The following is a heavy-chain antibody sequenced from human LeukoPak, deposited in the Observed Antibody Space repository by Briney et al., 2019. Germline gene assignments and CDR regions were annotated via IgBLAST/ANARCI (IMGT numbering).Heavy chain of an antibody. CDR2: IYTSGST. Sequence: SETLSLTCTVSGGSISSGSYYWSWIRQPAGKGLEWIGRIYTSGSTYYNPSLKSRVTISVDTSKNQFSLKLSSVTAADTAVYYCARGGDLTGYYWEAFDIWGQGTMVTVSS. V-gene: IGHV4-61*02. J-gene: IGHJ3*02. D-gene: IGHD3-9*01. CDR3: ARGGDLTGYYWEAFDI. CDR1: GGSISSGSYY.